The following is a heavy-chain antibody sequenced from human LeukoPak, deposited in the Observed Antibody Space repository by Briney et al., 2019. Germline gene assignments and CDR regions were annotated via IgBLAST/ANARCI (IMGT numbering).Heavy chain of an antibody. CDR3: ARADYGDYVEGFDY. D-gene: IGHD4-17*01. V-gene: IGHV1-2*06. CDR1: GYTFTGYH. Sequence: GASVKDSCKASGYTFTGYHMHWVRQAPGQGLEWMGRINPNSGGTNYAQKFQGRVTMTRDTSISTAYMELSRLRSDDTAVYYCARADYGDYVEGFDYWGQGTLVTVSS. CDR2: INPNSGGT. J-gene: IGHJ4*02.